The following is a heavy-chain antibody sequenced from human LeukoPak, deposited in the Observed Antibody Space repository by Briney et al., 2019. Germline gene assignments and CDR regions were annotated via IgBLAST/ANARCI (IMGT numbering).Heavy chain of an antibody. CDR2: ISGSGGST. Sequence: TGGSLRLSCAASGCTFSSYAMSWVRQAPGKGLEWVSTISGSGGSTYYADSVKGRFTISRDNSKNTLSLQMNSLRAEDTALYSCAKGATTSCYSCALDIWGQGTMVTVSS. V-gene: IGHV3-23*01. CDR1: GCTFSSYA. CDR3: AKGATTSCYSCALDI. D-gene: IGHD2-2*01. J-gene: IGHJ3*02.